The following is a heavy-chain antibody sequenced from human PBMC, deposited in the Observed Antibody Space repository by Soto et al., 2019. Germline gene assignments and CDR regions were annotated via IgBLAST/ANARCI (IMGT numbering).Heavy chain of an antibody. J-gene: IGHJ5*02. Sequence: QVQLVQSGAEVKKPGSSVMVSCKASGGTFSSYAISWVRQAPGQGLEWMGGIIPIFGTANYAQKFQGRVTITADESTSTAYMELSSLRSEDTAVYYCARDLFRFGVVPWFDPWGQGTLVTVSS. CDR2: IIPIFGTA. CDR1: GGTFSSYA. CDR3: ARDLFRFGVVPWFDP. D-gene: IGHD3-3*01. V-gene: IGHV1-69*12.